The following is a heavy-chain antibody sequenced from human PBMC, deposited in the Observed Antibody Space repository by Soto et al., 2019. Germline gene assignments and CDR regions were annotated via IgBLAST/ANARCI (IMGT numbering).Heavy chain of an antibody. CDR1: GYTFTGYY. CDR3: ARDFGIAARAEYYYGMGV. Sequence: ASVKVSCKASGYTFTGYYMHWARQAPGQGLEWMGWINPNSGGTNYAQKLQGRVTMTRDTSISTAYMELSRLRSDDTAVYYCARDFGIAARAEYYYGMGVWGQGTTVTVSS. D-gene: IGHD6-6*01. CDR2: INPNSGGT. J-gene: IGHJ6*02. V-gene: IGHV1-2*02.